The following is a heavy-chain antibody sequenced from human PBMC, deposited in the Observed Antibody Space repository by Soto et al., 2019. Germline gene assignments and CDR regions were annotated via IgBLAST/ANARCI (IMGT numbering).Heavy chain of an antibody. J-gene: IGHJ6*03. V-gene: IGHV6-1*01. CDR1: GDSVSSNSAA. Sequence: SQTLPRTCVICGDSVSSNSAAWNWNRQSPSRGLEWLGRTYYRSKWYNDYAVSVKSRITINPDTSKNQFSLQLNSVTPEDTAVYYCAREIKQLERPYYYYYYYMDVWGKGTTVTVSS. CDR2: TYYRSKWYN. CDR3: AREIKQLERPYYYYYYYMDV. D-gene: IGHD1-1*01.